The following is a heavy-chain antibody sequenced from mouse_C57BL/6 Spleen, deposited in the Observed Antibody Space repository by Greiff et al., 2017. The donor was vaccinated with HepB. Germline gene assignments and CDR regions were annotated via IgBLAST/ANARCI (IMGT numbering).Heavy chain of an antibody. Sequence: DVKLVESGGGLVKPGGSLKLSCAASGFTFSSYAMSWVRQTPEKRLEWVATISDGGSYTYYPDNVKGRFTISRDNAKNNLYLQMSQLKSEDAAMYYSTRDRGWDDYWGQGTTLTVSS. D-gene: IGHD4-1*01. CDR2: ISDGGSYT. CDR3: TRDRGWDDY. CDR1: GFTFSSYA. J-gene: IGHJ2*01. V-gene: IGHV5-4*01.